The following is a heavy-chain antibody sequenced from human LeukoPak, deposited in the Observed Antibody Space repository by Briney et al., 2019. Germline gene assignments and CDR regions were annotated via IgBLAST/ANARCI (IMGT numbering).Heavy chain of an antibody. Sequence: GGSLRLSCAASGFTFSDYYMSWIRQAPGKGLGSISYISGSGSDTNYADPVRGRFTISRDNAKNSLYLQMNSLTADDTAVYYCARTARIPEAWGQGTLVTVSS. J-gene: IGHJ4*02. CDR3: ARTARIPEA. CDR2: ISGSGSDT. V-gene: IGHV3-11*03. CDR1: GFTFSDYY.